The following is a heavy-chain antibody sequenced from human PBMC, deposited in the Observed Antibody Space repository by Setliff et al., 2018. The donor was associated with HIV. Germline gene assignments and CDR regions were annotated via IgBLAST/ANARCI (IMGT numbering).Heavy chain of an antibody. CDR1: GGSFSDQY. V-gene: IGHV4-34*01. Sequence: SETLSLTCAVYGGSFSDQYWSWIRQPPGKGLEWIGSIYHSGSTYYNPSLKSRITVSVDTSKNQFSLNLSSVTAADTAVYYCARGRVSRYYGSGSYYKPPVYYFDYWGQGTLVTVSS. D-gene: IGHD3-10*01. CDR3: ARGRVSRYYGSGSYYKPPVYYFDY. CDR2: IYHSGST. J-gene: IGHJ4*02.